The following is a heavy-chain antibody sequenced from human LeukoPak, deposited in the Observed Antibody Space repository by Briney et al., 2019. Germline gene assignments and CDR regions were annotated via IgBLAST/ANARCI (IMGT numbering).Heavy chain of an antibody. D-gene: IGHD5-18*01. V-gene: IGHV3-21*01. Sequence: GGSLRLSCAASGFTFNNYAISWVRQAPGKGLEWVSSISSSSSYIYYADSVKGRFTISRDNAKNSLYLQMNSLRAEDTAVYYCAREKNVDTSGGAADYWGQGTLVTVSS. CDR1: GFTFNNYA. CDR3: AREKNVDTSGGAADY. J-gene: IGHJ4*02. CDR2: ISSSSSYI.